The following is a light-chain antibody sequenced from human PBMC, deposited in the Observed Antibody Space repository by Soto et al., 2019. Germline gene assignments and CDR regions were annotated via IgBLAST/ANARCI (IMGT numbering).Light chain of an antibody. CDR2: GAS. CDR3: QEYHNWPPQYT. CDR1: QTVSSN. V-gene: IGKV3-15*01. J-gene: IGKJ2*01. Sequence: EMVMTQSRATLSVSPGERATVACRASQTVSSNLAWYQQKPGQAPRLLIHGASPRATGVPARFSGSGSWTAFTLTLISLQSEDFAVDYCQEYHNWPPQYTVGQGTKLQLK.